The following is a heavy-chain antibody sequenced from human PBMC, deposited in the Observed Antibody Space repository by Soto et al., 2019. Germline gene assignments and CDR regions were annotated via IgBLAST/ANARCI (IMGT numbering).Heavy chain of an antibody. CDR2: IYYSGST. CDR1: GYSISSSNW. V-gene: IGHV4-28*01. J-gene: IGHJ6*02. Sequence: PSETLSLTCAVSGYSISSSNWCCCIRQPPGKGLEWFGYIYYSGSTYYNHSLKSRVTMSVDTSKNQFSLKLSSVTAVATAVYYCARNVYNWNGSNSYYYGMDVWGQGTTVTVSS. D-gene: IGHD1-1*01. CDR3: ARNVYNWNGSNSYYYGMDV.